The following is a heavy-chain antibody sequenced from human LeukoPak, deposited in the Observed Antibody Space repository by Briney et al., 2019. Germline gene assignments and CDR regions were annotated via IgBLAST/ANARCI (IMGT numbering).Heavy chain of an antibody. CDR3: ARPLTTSRFFGAFDI. V-gene: IGHV4-34*01. CDR2: INHSGST. CDR1: GGSFSGYY. D-gene: IGHD4-11*01. Sequence: SETLSLTCAVYGGSFSGYYWSWIRQPPGKGLEWIGEINHSGSTNYNPSLKSRVTISVDTSKNQFSLKLRSVTAADTAVYYCARPLTTSRFFGAFDIWGQGTMVTVSS. J-gene: IGHJ3*02.